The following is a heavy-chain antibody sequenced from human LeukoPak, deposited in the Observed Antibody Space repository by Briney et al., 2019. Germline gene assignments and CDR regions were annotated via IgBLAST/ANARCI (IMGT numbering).Heavy chain of an antibody. CDR2: IYYSGST. Sequence: SETLSLTCTVSGGSISSYYWSWIRQPPGKGLEWIGYIYYSGSTNYNPSLKSRVTISVDTSKNQFSLKLSAVTAADTAVYYCARDQSGWFDYWGQGTLVTVSS. D-gene: IGHD6-19*01. J-gene: IGHJ4*02. CDR3: ARDQSGWFDY. CDR1: GGSISSYY. V-gene: IGHV4-59*01.